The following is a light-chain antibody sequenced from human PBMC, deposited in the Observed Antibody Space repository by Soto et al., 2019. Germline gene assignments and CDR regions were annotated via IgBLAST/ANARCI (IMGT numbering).Light chain of an antibody. CDR3: SSFASTHTYV. Sequence: QSVLTQPASVSGSPGQSITISCTGTSSDVGFYNHVSWYQQHPGKAPKLLIYEVNNRPSGVSHHFSGSKSGNTASLTISGLQAEDEADYYCSSFASTHTYVFGTGTKVTVL. CDR2: EVN. J-gene: IGLJ1*01. CDR1: SSDVGFYNH. V-gene: IGLV2-14*01.